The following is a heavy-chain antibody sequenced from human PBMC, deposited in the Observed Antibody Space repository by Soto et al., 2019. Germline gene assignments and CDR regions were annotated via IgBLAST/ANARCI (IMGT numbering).Heavy chain of an antibody. CDR3: AMRSLSSSNPFGY. V-gene: IGHV4-34*01. D-gene: IGHD6-6*01. Sequence: PAETQSLTCAVYVLSFSFCYWSWIRQPPGKGLEWIGESNHSGSTNYNPSLKSRVTISVGTSKNQFSLKLSSVTAADTAVYYCAMRSLSSSNPFGYWGQGTLVTVSS. CDR2: SNHSGST. CDR1: VLSFSFCY. J-gene: IGHJ4*02.